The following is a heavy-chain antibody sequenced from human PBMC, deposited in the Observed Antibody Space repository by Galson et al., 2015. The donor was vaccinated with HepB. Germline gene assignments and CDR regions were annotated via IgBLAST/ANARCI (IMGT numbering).Heavy chain of an antibody. D-gene: IGHD3-22*01. J-gene: IGHJ6*03. V-gene: IGHV1-69*13. CDR2: IIPFLGTT. CDR3: ATFGGGYYDSSGNPFGYMDV. Sequence: SVKVSCKASGGTFNSYSFTWVRQAPGQGLEWMGGIIPFLGTTNFAQKFQGRGTITADESTSTVYMDLSSLTSEDTAVYYCATFGGGYYDSSGNPFGYMDVWGKGTTVTVSS. CDR1: GGTFNSYS.